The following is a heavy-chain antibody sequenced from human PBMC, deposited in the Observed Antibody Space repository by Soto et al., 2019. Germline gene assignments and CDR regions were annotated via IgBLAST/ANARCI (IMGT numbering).Heavy chain of an antibody. CDR2: IYYSGST. Sequence: SETLSLTCTVSGGSISSGGYYWRWIRQHPGKGLEWIGYIYYSGSTYYNPSLKSRVTISVDTSKNQFSLKLSSVTAADTAVYYCARDPRSSGNYGMDVWGQGXTVTVYS. D-gene: IGHD6-6*01. CDR1: GGSISSGGYY. V-gene: IGHV4-31*03. CDR3: ARDPRSSGNYGMDV. J-gene: IGHJ6*02.